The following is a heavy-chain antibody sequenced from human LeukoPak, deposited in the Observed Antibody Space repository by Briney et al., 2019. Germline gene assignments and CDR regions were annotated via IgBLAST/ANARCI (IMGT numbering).Heavy chain of an antibody. D-gene: IGHD3-10*01. CDR3: AKEEGYYGSGSYYSGVPYYFDY. V-gene: IGHV3-23*01. CDR1: GFTFSSYA. Sequence: GGSLRLSCAASGFTFSSYAMSWVRHAPWKGLEWVSAISGSGGSTYYAVSVKGRFTISRDNSKNTLYLQMNSLRAEDTAVYYCAKEEGYYGSGSYYSGVPYYFDYWGQGTLVTVSS. CDR2: ISGSGGST. J-gene: IGHJ4*02.